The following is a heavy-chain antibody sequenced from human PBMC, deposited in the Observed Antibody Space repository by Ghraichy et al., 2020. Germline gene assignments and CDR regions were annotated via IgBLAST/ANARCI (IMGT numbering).Heavy chain of an antibody. CDR3: ARETDRGYSYCCYFDY. Sequence: GGSLRLSCAASGFTFSSYSMNWVRQAPGKGLEWVSYISSSSSTIYYADSVNGRFTISRDNAKNSLYQLMNRQRDEDTAVHYCARETDRGYSYCCYFDYWGQGTLVTVSS. CDR1: GFTFSSYS. D-gene: IGHD5-18*01. V-gene: IGHV3-48*02. CDR2: ISSSSSTI. J-gene: IGHJ4*02.